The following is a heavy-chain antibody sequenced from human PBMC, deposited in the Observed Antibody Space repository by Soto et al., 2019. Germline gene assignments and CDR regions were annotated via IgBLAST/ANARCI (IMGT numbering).Heavy chain of an antibody. J-gene: IGHJ5*02. CDR3: AWFGYGSGSYYRSGWSSSPPDPIDP. V-gene: IGHV3-21*01. Sequence: EVQLVESGGGLVKPGGSLRLSCAASGFTFSSYSMNWVRQAPGKGLEWVSSISSSSSYIYYADSVKGRFTISRDNAKNSLCLQMNSLRAKGTGVYYCAWFGYGSGSYYRSGWSSSPPDPIDPWGQGTLVTVSS. CDR1: GFTFSSYS. CDR2: ISSSSSYI. D-gene: IGHD3-10*01.